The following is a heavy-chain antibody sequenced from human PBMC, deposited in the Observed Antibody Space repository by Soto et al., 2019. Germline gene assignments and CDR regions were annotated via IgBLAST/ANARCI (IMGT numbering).Heavy chain of an antibody. CDR3: ARARIAAAGTYYYYGMDV. CDR1: GGTFSSYA. Sequence: SVKVSCKASGGTFSSYAISWVRKAPGQGLEWMGGIIPILGTANYAQKFQGRVTITADESTSTAYMELSSLRSEDTAVYYCARARIAAAGTYYYYGMDVWGQGTTVTVSS. CDR2: IIPILGTA. D-gene: IGHD6-13*01. V-gene: IGHV1-69*13. J-gene: IGHJ6*02.